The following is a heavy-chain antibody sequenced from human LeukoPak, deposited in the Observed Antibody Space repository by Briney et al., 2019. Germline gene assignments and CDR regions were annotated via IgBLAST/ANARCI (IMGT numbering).Heavy chain of an antibody. CDR1: KFTFSSYG. Sequence: PGGSLRLSCAASKFTFSSYGMHWVRQAPGKGLEWVAVISYDGSNKYYADSVKGRFTISRDNAKNSLYLQMNSLRDEDTAVYYCARSRGSDYWGQGTLVTVSS. V-gene: IGHV3-30*03. CDR2: ISYDGSNK. J-gene: IGHJ4*02. D-gene: IGHD5-12*01. CDR3: ARSRGSDY.